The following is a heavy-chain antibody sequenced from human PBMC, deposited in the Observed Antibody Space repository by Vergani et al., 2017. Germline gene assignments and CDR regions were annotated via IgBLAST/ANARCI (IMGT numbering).Heavy chain of an antibody. V-gene: IGHV3-23*01. J-gene: IGHJ5*02. CDR1: GFTFSSYA. Sequence: EVQLLESGGGLVQPGGSLRLSCAASGFTFSSYAMSWVRQAPGKGLEWVSAISGSGGRTYYADSVKGRFTISRENSKNTLYLQMNSLRSEDTAVYYCASLGPYYYDSRGYSNWFDPWGQGTLVTVSS. D-gene: IGHD3-22*01. CDR3: ASLGPYYYDSRGYSNWFDP. CDR2: ISGSGGRT.